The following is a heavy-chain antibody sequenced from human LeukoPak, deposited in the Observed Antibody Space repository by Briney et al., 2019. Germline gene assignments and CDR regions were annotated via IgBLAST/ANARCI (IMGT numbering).Heavy chain of an antibody. CDR2: INPNSGGT. CDR3: ARDLWFGELDAFDI. CDR1: GYTFTGYY. V-gene: IGHV1-2*04. D-gene: IGHD3-10*01. J-gene: IGHJ3*02. Sequence: ASVKVSCKASGYTFTGYYMHWVRQAPGQGLEWMGWINPNSGGTNYAQKFQGWVTMTRDTSISTAYMELSRLRSDDTAVYYCARDLWFGELDAFDIWAKGQWSPSLQ.